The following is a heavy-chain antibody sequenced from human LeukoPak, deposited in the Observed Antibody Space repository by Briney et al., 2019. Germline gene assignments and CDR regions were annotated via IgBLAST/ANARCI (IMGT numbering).Heavy chain of an antibody. CDR2: IYYSGST. V-gene: IGHV4-59*01. J-gene: IGHJ5*02. Sequence: PSETLSLTCTVSGGSISSYYWSWIRQPPGKGLEWIGYIYYSGSTNYNPSLKSRVTISGDTSRNQFHLKLSSVTAADAAVYYCAAFDISGHSFKSWGQGTLVTVSS. CDR1: GGSISSYY. D-gene: IGHD3-22*01. CDR3: AAFDISGHSFKS.